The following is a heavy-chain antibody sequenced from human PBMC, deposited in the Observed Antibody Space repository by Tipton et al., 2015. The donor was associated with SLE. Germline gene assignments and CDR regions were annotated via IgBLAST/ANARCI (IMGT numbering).Heavy chain of an antibody. CDR2: IYYSGTT. CDR1: GGSISSNY. D-gene: IGHD7-27*01. Sequence: TLSLTCTVPGGSISSNYWSWIRQSPGKGLEWIGYIYYSGTTYYNLSLKSRVSISIDTSKNQFSLNLGSVTAADTAVYYCARSVGTWGSQYFDLWGRGTLVTVSS. J-gene: IGHJ2*01. CDR3: ARSVGTWGSQYFDL. V-gene: IGHV4-59*12.